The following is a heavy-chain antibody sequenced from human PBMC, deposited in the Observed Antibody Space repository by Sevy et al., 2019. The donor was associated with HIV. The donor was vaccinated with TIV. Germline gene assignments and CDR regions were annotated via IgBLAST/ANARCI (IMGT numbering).Heavy chain of an antibody. CDR2: VKSRTDGGTT. J-gene: IGHJ4*02. CDR1: GFTFSNAW. V-gene: IGHV3-15*01. Sequence: GGSLRLSCAASGFTFSNAWMSWVRQAPGKGLEWVGRVKSRTDGGTTDYAAPVKGRFTISRDDSKNTLSLQMNNLKTEDTAVYFRTTDGYYYDSSGHFDYWGQGTLVTVSS. CDR3: TTDGYYYDSSGHFDY. D-gene: IGHD3-22*01.